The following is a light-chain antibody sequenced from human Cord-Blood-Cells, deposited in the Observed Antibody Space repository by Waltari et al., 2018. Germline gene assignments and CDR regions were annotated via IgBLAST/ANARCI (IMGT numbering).Light chain of an antibody. CDR2: GAS. CDR1: QSVSRSY. V-gene: IGKV3-20*01. CDR3: QQYGISLT. J-gene: IGKJ4*01. Sequence: ELVLTQSPGTLSLSIGERATLSCRASQSVSRSYLAWYQQKPGQAPRLLIHGASSRAAGIPDRFSGSGSGTDFTLTISRLEPEDFAVYYCQQYGISLTFGGGTKVEIK.